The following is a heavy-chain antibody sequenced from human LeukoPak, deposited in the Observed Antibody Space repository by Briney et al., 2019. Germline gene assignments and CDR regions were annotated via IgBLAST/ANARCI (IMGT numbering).Heavy chain of an antibody. CDR2: VSSSSSYI. Sequence: PGGSLRLSCAASGFTFSSYSMNWVRQAPGQGLEWVSSVSSSSSYIYYADSVKGRFTISRDNAKNSLYLQMNSLRAEDTAVYYCARDGVVVAATPKEYYYGMDVWGQGTTVTVSS. CDR1: GFTFSSYS. CDR3: ARDGVVVAATPKEYYYGMDV. J-gene: IGHJ6*02. D-gene: IGHD2-15*01. V-gene: IGHV3-21*01.